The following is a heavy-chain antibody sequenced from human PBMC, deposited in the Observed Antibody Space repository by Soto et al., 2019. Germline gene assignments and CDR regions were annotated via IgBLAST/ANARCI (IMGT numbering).Heavy chain of an antibody. CDR2: LSFNSGTR. Sequence: EVQLVESGGGLVQPGRSLRLSCAASGFTFGDYAIHWVRQAPGKGLEWVSGLSFNSGTRAYADSVKGRFTISRDNAKNSLYLQMNNLGPEDTALLYGARGIGQCVVGAFDIWGQGTMVTVSS. V-gene: IGHV3-9*01. CDR3: ARGIGQCVVGAFDI. CDR1: GFTFGDYA. D-gene: IGHD3-10*01. J-gene: IGHJ3*02.